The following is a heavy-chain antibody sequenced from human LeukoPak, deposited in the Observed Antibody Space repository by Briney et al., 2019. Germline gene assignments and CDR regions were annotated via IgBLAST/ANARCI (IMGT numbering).Heavy chain of an antibody. CDR2: INHSGST. CDR3: ARGHPRITIFGVAIRHNYFDY. D-gene: IGHD3-3*01. Sequence: SETLSLTCAVYGGSFSGYYWSWIRRPPGKGLEWIGEINHSGSTNYNPSLKSRVTISVDTSKNQFSLKLSSVTAADTAVYYCARGHPRITIFGVAIRHNYFDYWGQGTLVTVSS. CDR1: GGSFSGYY. V-gene: IGHV4-34*01. J-gene: IGHJ4*02.